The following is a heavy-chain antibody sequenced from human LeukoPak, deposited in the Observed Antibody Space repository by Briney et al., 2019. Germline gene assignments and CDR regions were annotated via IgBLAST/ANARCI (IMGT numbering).Heavy chain of an antibody. CDR3: ARMGRSSGPFQH. CDR1: GGSISSYY. Sequence: SETLSLTCTVSGGSISSYYWSWNRQPPGKGLEWIGYIFYSGSTNYNPSLKSRVTISVDTSKNQFSLKLSSVTAAATAVYYCARMGRSSGPFQHWGQGTLVTVSS. CDR2: IFYSGST. J-gene: IGHJ1*01. V-gene: IGHV4-59*01. D-gene: IGHD6-25*01.